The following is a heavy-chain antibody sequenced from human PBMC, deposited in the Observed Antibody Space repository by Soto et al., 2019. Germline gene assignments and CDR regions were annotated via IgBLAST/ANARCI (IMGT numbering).Heavy chain of an antibody. D-gene: IGHD4-17*01. Sequence: PSETLSLTCAVFGGSITSSGFWWGWIRQPPGKGLEWIATIYDTGLTFYNPSLRSRVTISADTTKNQFALNLNSVTAADTAVYYCAKRAYGDPFDPWGQGTLVTVS. J-gene: IGHJ5*02. CDR1: GGSITSSGFW. V-gene: IGHV4-39*01. CDR3: AKRAYGDPFDP. CDR2: IYDTGLT.